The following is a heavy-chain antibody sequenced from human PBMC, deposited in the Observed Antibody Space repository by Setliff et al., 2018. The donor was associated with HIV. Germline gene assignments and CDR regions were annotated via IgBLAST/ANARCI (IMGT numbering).Heavy chain of an antibody. Sequence: GASVKVSCKASGYTFTSYFIQWVRQAPGQGLEWMGIIYPSGGSTTYAPKFQGRVTMTMDASTSTVYMDLSGLRSDDTAVYYCARVKGLRVRNWNDRPNASDLWGQGTMVTVSS. V-gene: IGHV1-46*01. CDR2: IYPSGGST. CDR1: GYTFTSYF. D-gene: IGHD1-1*01. CDR3: ARVKGLRVRNWNDRPNASDL. J-gene: IGHJ3*01.